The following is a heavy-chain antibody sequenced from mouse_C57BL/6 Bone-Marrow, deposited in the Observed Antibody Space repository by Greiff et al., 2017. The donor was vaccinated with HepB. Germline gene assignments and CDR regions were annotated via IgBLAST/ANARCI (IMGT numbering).Heavy chain of an antibody. D-gene: IGHD2-2*01. J-gene: IGHJ3*01. CDR3: ASGGYRFAY. Sequence: QVQLKESGPGLVAPSQSLSITCTVSGFSLTSYGVDWVRQSPGKGLEWLGVIWGVGSTNYNSALKSRLSISKDNSKGQVFLKMNSLQTDDTAMYYCASGGYRFAYWGQGTLVTVSA. CDR1: GFSLTSYG. V-gene: IGHV2-6*01. CDR2: IWGVGST.